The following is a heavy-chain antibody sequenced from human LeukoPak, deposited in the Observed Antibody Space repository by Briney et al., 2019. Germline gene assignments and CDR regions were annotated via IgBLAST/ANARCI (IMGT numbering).Heavy chain of an antibody. CDR1: GFTFSSHA. CDR3: AKRVPAAISPYSNWFDP. CDR2: ISGSGGST. V-gene: IGHV3-23*01. J-gene: IGHJ5*02. Sequence: GGSLRLSCAASGFTFSSHAMSWVRQAPGKGLEWVSAISGSGGSTYYADSVKGRFTISRDNSKNTLYLQMNSLRAEDTAVYYCAKRVPAAISPYSNWFDPWGQGTLVTVSS. D-gene: IGHD2-2*02.